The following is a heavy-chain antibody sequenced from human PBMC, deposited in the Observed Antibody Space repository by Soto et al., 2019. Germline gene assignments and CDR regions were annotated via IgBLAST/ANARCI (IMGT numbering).Heavy chain of an antibody. V-gene: IGHV3-23*01. CDR2: ISGSGGST. Sequence: LRLSCAASGFTFSSYAMSWVRQAPGKGLEWVSAISGSGGSTYYADSVKGRFTISRDNSKNTLYLQMNSLRAEDTAVYYCAKDLSGADIVVVVAAYYYYYGMDVWGQGTTVTVSS. J-gene: IGHJ6*02. D-gene: IGHD2-15*01. CDR3: AKDLSGADIVVVVAAYYYYYGMDV. CDR1: GFTFSSYA.